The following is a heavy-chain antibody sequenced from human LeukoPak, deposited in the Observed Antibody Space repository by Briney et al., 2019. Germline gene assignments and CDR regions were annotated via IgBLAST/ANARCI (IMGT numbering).Heavy chain of an antibody. Sequence: SETLSLTCAVYGGSFSGYYWSWIRQPPGKGLEWIGEINHSGSTNYNPSLKSRVTISVDTSKNQFSLKLSSVTAADTAVYYCARSWRSIAARPLLGYWGQGTLVTVSS. CDR3: ARSWRSIAARPLLGY. J-gene: IGHJ4*02. CDR1: GGSFSGYY. V-gene: IGHV4-34*01. CDR2: INHSGST. D-gene: IGHD6-6*01.